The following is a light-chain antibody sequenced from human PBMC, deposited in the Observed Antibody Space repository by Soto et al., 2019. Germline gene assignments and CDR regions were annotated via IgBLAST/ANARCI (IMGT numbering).Light chain of an antibody. CDR3: QSYASSLSVV. V-gene: IGLV1-40*01. Sequence: QSALTQPPSVSGAPGQRVTISCTGSSSNIGGGYDVHWYQQLPGTAPKLLIHGNSNRPSGVPDRFSGSKSGTSASLAITGLQAEDEADYYCQSYASSLSVVFGGGTKLTVL. J-gene: IGLJ2*01. CDR1: SSNIGGGYD. CDR2: GNS.